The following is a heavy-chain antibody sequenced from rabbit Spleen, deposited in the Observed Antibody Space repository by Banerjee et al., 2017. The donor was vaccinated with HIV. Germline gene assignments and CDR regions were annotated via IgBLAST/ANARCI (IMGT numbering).Heavy chain of an antibody. Sequence: QEQLVESGGGLVQPEGSLTLTCTASGFSFSNTYWICWVRQAPGKGLEWIACINAATGKPVYATWAKGRFTISRTSSTTVTLRMTSLTAADRATYFCARDLLGVIGWNFYLWGPGTLVTVS. CDR3: ARDLLGVIGWNFYL. J-gene: IGHJ4*01. V-gene: IGHV1S45*01. CDR1: GFSFSNTYW. D-gene: IGHD1-1*01. CDR2: INAATGKP.